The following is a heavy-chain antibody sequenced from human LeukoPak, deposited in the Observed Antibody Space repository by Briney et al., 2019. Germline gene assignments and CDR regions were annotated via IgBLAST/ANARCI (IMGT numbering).Heavy chain of an antibody. Sequence: SETLSLTCTVSSGSISSYYWSWIRQAPGKGLEWIGYIYYSGSTNCNPSLKTRVTISVDTSKNQFSLKLTSVTAADTAVYYCARMDRSGWYYFGYWGQGTLVTVSS. CDR1: SGSISSYY. CDR3: ARMDRSGWYYFGY. D-gene: IGHD6-19*01. CDR2: IYYSGST. V-gene: IGHV4-59*01. J-gene: IGHJ4*02.